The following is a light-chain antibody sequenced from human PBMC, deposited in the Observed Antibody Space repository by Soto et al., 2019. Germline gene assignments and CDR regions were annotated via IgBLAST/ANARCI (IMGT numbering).Light chain of an antibody. CDR2: DAS. V-gene: IGKV1-8*01. J-gene: IGKJ5*01. CDR3: QQSYMDPIT. CDR1: QDIGTY. Sequence: AIRMAQSPSSLSSSTGERASLSCRASQDIGTYLAWYQQIPGKAPKLLIYDASTLQTGVPSRFSGSGSGTDFTLTISSVQPEDFATYFCQQSYMDPITFGQGTRLEIK.